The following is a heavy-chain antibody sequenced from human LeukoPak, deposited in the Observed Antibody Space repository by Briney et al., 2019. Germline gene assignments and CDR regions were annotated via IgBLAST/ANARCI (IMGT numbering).Heavy chain of an antibody. CDR2: INHSGST. CDR3: ATESRPNDY. CDR1: GGSFSGYY. V-gene: IGHV4-34*01. Sequence: SETLSLTCAVYGGSFSGYYWNWIRQPPGKGLEWIGEINHSGSTTYNRSLKSRVTISVDKSKNQFSLKLSSVTAADTAVYYCATESRPNDYWGQGTLVTVSS. J-gene: IGHJ4*02.